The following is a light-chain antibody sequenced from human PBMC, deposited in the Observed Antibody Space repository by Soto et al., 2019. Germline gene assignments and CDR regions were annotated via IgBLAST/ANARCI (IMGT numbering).Light chain of an antibody. CDR1: SGSFASNY. Sequence: NFMLTQPHSVSESLGKTVTISCTRSSGSFASNYVQWYQQRPGSAPTTVMYEDNQRPSGVPDRFSGSIDSSSRSASLTISGLQTEAEAVYYCQSYGSSPGAVFGGGTQLTVL. CDR2: EDN. J-gene: IGLJ7*01. V-gene: IGLV6-57*03. CDR3: QSYGSSPGAV.